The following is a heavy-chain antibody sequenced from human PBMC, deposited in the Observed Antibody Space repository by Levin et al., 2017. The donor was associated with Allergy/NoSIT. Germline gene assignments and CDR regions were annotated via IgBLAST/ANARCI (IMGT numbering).Heavy chain of an antibody. J-gene: IGHJ6*02. V-gene: IGHV4-4*07. D-gene: IGHD3-9*01. CDR2: IYTSGST. CDR3: ARDENDILTGYYEDYYYGMDV. CDR1: GGSISSSY. Sequence: SQTLSLTCTVSGGSISSSYWSWIRQPAGKGLEWIGRIYTSGSTNYNPSLKSRVTMSVDTSKNQFSLKLSSVTAADTAVYYCARDENDILTGYYEDYYYGMDVWGPPTTVTVSS.